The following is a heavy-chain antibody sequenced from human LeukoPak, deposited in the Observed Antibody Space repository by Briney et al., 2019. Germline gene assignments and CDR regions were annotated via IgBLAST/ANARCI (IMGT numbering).Heavy chain of an antibody. CDR3: ARDPPPPIAAAVDRFDY. Sequence: GASVKVSCKASGYTFTGYYMHWVRQAPGQGLEWMGWINPNSGGTNYAQKFQGRVTMTRDTSISTAYMELSRLRSDDTAVYYCARDPPPPIAAAVDRFDYWGQGTLVTVSS. CDR2: INPNSGGT. V-gene: IGHV1-2*02. D-gene: IGHD6-13*01. J-gene: IGHJ4*02. CDR1: GYTFTGYY.